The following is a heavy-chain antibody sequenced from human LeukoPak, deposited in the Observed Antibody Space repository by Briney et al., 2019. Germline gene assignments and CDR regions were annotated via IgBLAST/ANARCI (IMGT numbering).Heavy chain of an antibody. V-gene: IGHV1-69*04. CDR2: IIPILGIA. CDR3: ARPSRWHSGMDV. CDR1: GGTFSSYA. D-gene: IGHD2-2*01. Sequence: ASVKVSCTASGGTFSSYAISWVRQAPGQGLEWMGRIIPILGIANYAQKFQGRVTITADKSTSTAYMELSSLRSEDTAVYYCARPSRWHSGMDVWGQGTTVTVSS. J-gene: IGHJ6*02.